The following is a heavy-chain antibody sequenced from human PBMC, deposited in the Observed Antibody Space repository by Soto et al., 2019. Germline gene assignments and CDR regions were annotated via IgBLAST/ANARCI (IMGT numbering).Heavy chain of an antibody. Sequence: QDQLVQSGAEVKKPGSSVKVSCKASGGTFSSHTFSWVRQAPGQGLEWMGRIIPALGTATYAQKFQGRVTITADESATTVYMELNSLRSEDTAVYYCARPDFGDCWYFDLWGRGTLVPVSS. V-gene: IGHV1-69*08. J-gene: IGHJ2*01. CDR2: IIPALGTA. D-gene: IGHD4-17*01. CDR1: GGTFSSHT. CDR3: ARPDFGDCWYFDL.